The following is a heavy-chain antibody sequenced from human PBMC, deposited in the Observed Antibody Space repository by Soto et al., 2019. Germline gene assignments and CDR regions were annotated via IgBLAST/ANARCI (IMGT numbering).Heavy chain of an antibody. CDR3: AGTSSLQWYYMDV. CDR2: TYYRSRWYN. J-gene: IGHJ6*03. V-gene: IGHV6-1*01. CDR1: GDSVSSNSAA. Sequence: SQTLSLTCAISGDSVSSNSAAWNWIRQSPSRGLEWLGRTYYRSRWYNDYAVSVRSRITVNADTSKNQFSLHLNSVTPEDTAVYYGAGTSSLQWYYMDVWDKGTTVTAP. D-gene: IGHD1-7*01.